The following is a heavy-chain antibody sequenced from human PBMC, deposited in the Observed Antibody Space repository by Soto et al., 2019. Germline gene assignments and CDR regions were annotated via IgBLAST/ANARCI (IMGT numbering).Heavy chain of an antibody. CDR1: GFTFSSYA. D-gene: IGHD2-2*01. V-gene: IGHV3-23*01. Sequence: EVQLLESGGDLVQPGGSLRLSCAASGFTFSSYAMSWVRQAPGKGLEWVSAISGSGGSTYYADSVKGRFTISRANSKNTLYLQMSSLSAEDTAVYYCARYIVVVPAAHMDVWGKGTTVTASS. CDR2: ISGSGGST. CDR3: ARYIVVVPAAHMDV. J-gene: IGHJ6*03.